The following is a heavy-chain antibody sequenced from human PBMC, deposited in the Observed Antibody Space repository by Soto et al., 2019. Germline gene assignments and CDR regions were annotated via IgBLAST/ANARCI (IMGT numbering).Heavy chain of an antibody. V-gene: IGHV3-13*01. J-gene: IGHJ4*02. CDR1: GFPFSSYD. D-gene: IGHD4-17*01. Sequence: PGGSLRLSCAASGFPFSSYDMHWVRQATGKDLEWVSAIGTAGDTYYPGSVKGRFTISRENAKNSLYLQMNSLRAGDTAVYYCARGNAYGDYVYFDYWGQGTLVTVSS. CDR3: ARGNAYGDYVYFDY. CDR2: IGTAGDT.